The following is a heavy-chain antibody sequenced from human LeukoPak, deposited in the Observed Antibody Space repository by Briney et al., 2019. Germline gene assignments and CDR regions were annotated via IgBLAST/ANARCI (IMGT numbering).Heavy chain of an antibody. Sequence: GGSLRLSCAASGFTFSSYAMNWVRQAPAKGLEWVSVIYSGGGTYYADSVKGRFTISRDNSKNTLYLQMNSLRAEDTAVYYCARDSSGPLYWGQGTLVTVSS. CDR2: IYSGGGT. CDR1: GFTFSSYA. D-gene: IGHD6-19*01. J-gene: IGHJ4*02. CDR3: ARDSSGPLY. V-gene: IGHV3-66*01.